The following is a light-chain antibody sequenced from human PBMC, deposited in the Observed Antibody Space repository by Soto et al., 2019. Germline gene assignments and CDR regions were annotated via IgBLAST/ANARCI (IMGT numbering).Light chain of an antibody. V-gene: IGKV1-5*01. CDR1: QIITTW. Sequence: DIQMTQSPSTVSAYVGDIVTITCLASQIITTWLACYQQRPGKAPKLLIYDVSSLQSGGPSRFSGSGSGTECTLTISSLQPDDFATYYCQPYKMYFPWTFGQGTKVDIK. CDR2: DVS. CDR3: QPYKMYFPWT. J-gene: IGKJ1*01.